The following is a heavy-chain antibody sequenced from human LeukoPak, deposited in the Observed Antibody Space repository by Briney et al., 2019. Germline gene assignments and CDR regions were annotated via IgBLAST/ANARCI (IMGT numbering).Heavy chain of an antibody. V-gene: IGHV1-69*06. Sequence: ASVKVSCKASGGTFSSYAISWVRQAPGQGLEWIGGIIPIFGTTNYAQKFQDRVTITADKSTSTAYMELSSLRSEDTAVYYCARGPSLDWFHYYFDYWGQGTQVTVSS. J-gene: IGHJ4*02. D-gene: IGHD3/OR15-3a*01. CDR2: IIPIFGTT. CDR1: GGTFSSYA. CDR3: ARGPSLDWFHYYFDY.